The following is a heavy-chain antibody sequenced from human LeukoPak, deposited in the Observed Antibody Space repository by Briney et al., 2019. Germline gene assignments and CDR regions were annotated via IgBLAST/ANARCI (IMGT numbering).Heavy chain of an antibody. J-gene: IGHJ4*02. CDR2: ISSSSSYI. Sequence: GGSLRLACAAAGFTFSSYSMNWVRQAPGKGLEWVSSISSSSSYIYYADSVKGRFTISRDNAKNSLYLQMNSLRAEDTAVYYCARVLGDYFYWGQGTLVTVSS. CDR1: GFTFSSYS. CDR3: ARVLGDYFY. V-gene: IGHV3-21*01. D-gene: IGHD4-17*01.